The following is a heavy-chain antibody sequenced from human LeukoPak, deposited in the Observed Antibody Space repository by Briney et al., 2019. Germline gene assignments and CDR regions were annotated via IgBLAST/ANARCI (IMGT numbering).Heavy chain of an antibody. CDR3: ARGPYAGY. D-gene: IGHD2-8*01. J-gene: IGHJ4*02. CDR2: INPNSGGT. V-gene: IGHV1-2*06. Sequence: ASVKVSCKASGYTFTAYYMHWVRQARGQGREWMGRINPNSGGTNYAQKFQGRVTMTMDTSIGTAYMEVSRLRSDDTAVYYCARGPYAGYWGQGTLVTVSS. CDR1: GYTFTAYY.